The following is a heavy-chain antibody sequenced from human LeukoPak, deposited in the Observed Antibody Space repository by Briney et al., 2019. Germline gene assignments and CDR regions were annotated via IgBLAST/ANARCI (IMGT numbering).Heavy chain of an antibody. CDR2: ISGSGGST. CDR3: AKTYYDFWSGYYNDY. J-gene: IGHJ4*02. V-gene: IGHV3-23*01. Sequence: GGSLRLSCAASGFTFSSYWMSWVRQAPGKGLEWVSAISGSGGSTYYADSVKGRFTISRDNSKNTLYLRMNSLRAEDTAVYYCAKTYYDFWSGYYNDYWGQGTLVTVSS. CDR1: GFTFSSYW. D-gene: IGHD3-3*01.